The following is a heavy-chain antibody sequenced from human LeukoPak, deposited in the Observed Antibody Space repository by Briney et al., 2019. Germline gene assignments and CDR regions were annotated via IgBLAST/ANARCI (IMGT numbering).Heavy chain of an antibody. CDR2: ISGSGGST. CDR1: GLTFSSYA. J-gene: IGHJ4*02. Sequence: GGSLRLSCAASGLTFSSYAMSWVRQAPGKGLEWVSGISGSGGSTYYADSVKGLFTISRDNSKNRLYLQMNSLRAEDTPVYYCAKRPRGNYLDPFDYWGQGTLVTVSS. D-gene: IGHD3-10*01. V-gene: IGHV3-23*01. CDR3: AKRPRGNYLDPFDY.